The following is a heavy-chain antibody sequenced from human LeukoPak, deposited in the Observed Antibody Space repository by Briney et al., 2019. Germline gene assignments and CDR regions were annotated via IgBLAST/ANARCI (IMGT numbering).Heavy chain of an antibody. CDR3: AKSNWHQVLRSASVDC. CDR1: GFTFSSYA. V-gene: IGHV3-23*01. Sequence: PGGSLRLSCTASGFTFSSYARSWVRQAPGKGLEWVSAISGSGGSTYYADSVKGRFTISRDNSKNTLYLQMNSLRAEDTAVYYCAKSNWHQVLRSASVDCWGQGTLVTVSS. CDR2: ISGSGGST. D-gene: IGHD2-2*01. J-gene: IGHJ4*02.